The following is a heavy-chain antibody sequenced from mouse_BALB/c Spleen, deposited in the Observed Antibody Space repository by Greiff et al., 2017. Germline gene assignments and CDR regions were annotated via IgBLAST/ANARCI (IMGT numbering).Heavy chain of an antibody. D-gene: IGHD1-1*01. CDR2: ISSGGSYT. J-gene: IGHJ1*01. V-gene: IGHV5-6*01. Sequence: EVQGVESGGDLVKPGGSLKLSCAASGFTFSSYGMSWVRQTPDKRLEWVATISSGGSYTYYPDSVKGRFTISRDNAKNTLYLQMSSLKSEDTAMYYCARQGITTVVAHWYFDVWGAGTTVTVSS. CDR3: ARQGITTVVAHWYFDV. CDR1: GFTFSSYG.